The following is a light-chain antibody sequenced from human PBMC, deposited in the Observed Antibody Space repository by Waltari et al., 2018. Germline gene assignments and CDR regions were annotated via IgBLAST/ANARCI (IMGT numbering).Light chain of an antibody. Sequence: QSALTQPASVSGSPGQSISISCTGTSSDVGGYDYVSWYQQYPGKAPKLMIFDVSNRPSGGSDRFSGSKSGNTASRTISGLQAEDEAYYYCSSYSTSSTLVVFGGGTKVTVL. CDR3: SSYSTSSTLVV. V-gene: IGLV2-14*03. J-gene: IGLJ2*01. CDR2: DVS. CDR1: SSDVGGYDY.